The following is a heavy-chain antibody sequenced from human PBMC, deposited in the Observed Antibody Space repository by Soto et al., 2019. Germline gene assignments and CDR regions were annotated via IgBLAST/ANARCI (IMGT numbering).Heavy chain of an antibody. CDR2: TYYRSKWYN. D-gene: IGHD5-12*01. CDR3: ARSLEMATMKGFDY. Sequence: SQTLSLTCAISGDTVSSNSAAWNWIRQSPSRGLEWLGRTYYRSKWYNDYAVSVKSRITINPDTSKNQFSLQLNSVTPEDTAVYYCARSLEMATMKGFDYWGQGTLVTVSS. CDR1: GDTVSSNSAA. V-gene: IGHV6-1*01. J-gene: IGHJ4*02.